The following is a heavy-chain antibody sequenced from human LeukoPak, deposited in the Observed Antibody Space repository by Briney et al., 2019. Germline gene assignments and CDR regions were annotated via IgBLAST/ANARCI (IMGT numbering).Heavy chain of an antibody. CDR1: GFTFSSYA. CDR2: ISYDGSNK. D-gene: IGHD2-8*01. J-gene: IGHJ4*02. Sequence: GRSLRLSCAASGFTFSSYAMHWVRQAPGKGLEWVAVISYDGSNKYYADSVKGRFTISRDNSKNTLFLQMSSLRAGDTALYYCAKELYGNPSGYWGQGTRVTVSS. CDR3: AKELYGNPSGY. V-gene: IGHV3-30*04.